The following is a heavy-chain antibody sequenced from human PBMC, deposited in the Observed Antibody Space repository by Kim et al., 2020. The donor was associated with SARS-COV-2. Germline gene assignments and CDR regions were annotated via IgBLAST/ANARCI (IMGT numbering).Heavy chain of an antibody. J-gene: IGHJ5*02. CDR1: GFTVSSNY. CDR3: ARAALGYCSSTSCYHP. Sequence: GGSLRLSCAASGFTVSSNYMNWVRQAPGKGLEWVSVICSGGTTYYADSAKGRLSISRDNTKNTPHFQMNSIRAEDTAAYYCARAALGYCSSTSCYHPWGQGTLVTVSP. CDR2: ICSGGTT. V-gene: IGHV3-53*01. D-gene: IGHD2-2*01.